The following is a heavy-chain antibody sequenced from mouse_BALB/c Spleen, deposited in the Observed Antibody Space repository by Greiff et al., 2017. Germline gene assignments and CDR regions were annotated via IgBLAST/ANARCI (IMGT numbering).Heavy chain of an antibody. D-gene: IGHD2-14*01. V-gene: IGHV3-2*02. CDR2: ISYSGST. Sequence: EVKLVESGPGLVKPSQSLSLTCTVTGYSITSDYAWNWIRQFPGNKLEWMGYISYSGSTSYNPSLKSRISITRDTSKNQFFLQLNSVTTEDTATYYCASRKVRDWYFDVWGAGTTVTVSS. CDR1: GYSITSDYA. J-gene: IGHJ1*01. CDR3: ASRKVRDWYFDV.